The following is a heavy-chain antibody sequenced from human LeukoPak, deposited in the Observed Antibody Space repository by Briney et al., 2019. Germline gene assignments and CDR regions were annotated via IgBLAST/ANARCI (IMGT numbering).Heavy chain of an antibody. CDR2: IYHSGST. CDR3: TRLPLDYSLDH. J-gene: IGHJ4*02. Sequence: PSETLSLTCAVSGYSISSGYYWGWIRQPPGKGLEWIGSIYHSGSTYYNPSLKSRVTISVDTSKNQFSLKLSSVTAADTAVYYCTRLPLDYSLDHWGQGTPVSVSS. D-gene: IGHD4-11*01. V-gene: IGHV4-38-2*01. CDR1: GYSISSGYY.